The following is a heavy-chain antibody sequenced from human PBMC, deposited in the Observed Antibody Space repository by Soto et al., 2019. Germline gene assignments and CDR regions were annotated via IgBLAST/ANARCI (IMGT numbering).Heavy chain of an antibody. J-gene: IGHJ4*02. Sequence: GGSLRLSCAASGFTFSDYYMSWIRQAPGKGLEWVSYISTSSSYTKYADSVKGRFTISRDNAKNSLYLQMNSLRAEDTAVYFCARESATYYGLEPCTYDYWGQGILVPVSS. D-gene: IGHD3-10*01. CDR1: GFTFSDYY. CDR3: ARESATYYGLEPCTYDY. CDR2: ISTSSSYT. V-gene: IGHV3-11*06.